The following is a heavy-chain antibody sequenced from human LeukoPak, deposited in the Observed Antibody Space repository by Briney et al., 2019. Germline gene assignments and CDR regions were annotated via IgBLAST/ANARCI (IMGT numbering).Heavy chain of an antibody. J-gene: IGHJ3*02. V-gene: IGHV1-69*13. CDR2: IIPIFGTA. Sequence: GASVKVTCKASGYTFTSYGISWVRQAPGQGLEWMGGIIPIFGTANYAQKFQGRVTITADESTSTAYMELSSLRSEDTAVYYCARSFPPDAFDIWGQGTMVTVSS. CDR3: ARSFPPDAFDI. CDR1: GYTFTSYG. D-gene: IGHD2/OR15-2a*01.